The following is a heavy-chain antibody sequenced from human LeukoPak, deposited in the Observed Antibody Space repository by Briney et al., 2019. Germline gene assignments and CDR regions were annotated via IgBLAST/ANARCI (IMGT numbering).Heavy chain of an antibody. D-gene: IGHD4-11*01. V-gene: IGHV3-23*01. Sequence: GGSLRLSCAASGFTFSSYAMSWVRQAPGKGLEWVSAISGSGGSTYYADSVKGRFTISRDNPKNTLYLQMNSLRAEDTAVYYCAKATPTVTTPVLALDPWGQGTLVTVSS. CDR1: GFTFSSYA. J-gene: IGHJ5*02. CDR3: AKATPTVTTPVLALDP. CDR2: ISGSGGST.